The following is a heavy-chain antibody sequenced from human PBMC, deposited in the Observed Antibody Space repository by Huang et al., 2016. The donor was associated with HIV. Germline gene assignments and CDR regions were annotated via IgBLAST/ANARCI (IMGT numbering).Heavy chain of an antibody. CDR1: GDSVSSHY. CDR3: VRDQGRLAVGGIDNWFDP. CDR2: VYDSGTT. Sequence: QVRLQESGPGLVKPSETLSLSCTVSGDSVSSHYWGWIRHPPGKGLEWIGTVYDSGTTKYNPRLKSRITISVDTSKNGFPLNITSVSAADTAMYFCVRDQGRLAVGGIDNWFDPWGQGALVTVSS. J-gene: IGHJ5*02. V-gene: IGHV4-59*02. D-gene: IGHD6-19*01.